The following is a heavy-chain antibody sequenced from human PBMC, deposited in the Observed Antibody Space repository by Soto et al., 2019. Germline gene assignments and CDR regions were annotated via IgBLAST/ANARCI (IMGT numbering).Heavy chain of an antibody. CDR2: IYWDDDK. Sequence: QITLKESGPTLVKPTQTLTLTCTLSGFSMSTSGVGGGWIRQPPGKSLEWLALIYWDDDKRYSPSLKSRLTITKDTSKNQMVLTMTNMDPVDTATYYCAHSLIPNWGSRGAFDYWGQGTLVTVSS. J-gene: IGHJ4*02. V-gene: IGHV2-5*02. CDR3: AHSLIPNWGSRGAFDY. D-gene: IGHD7-27*01. CDR1: GFSMSTSGVG.